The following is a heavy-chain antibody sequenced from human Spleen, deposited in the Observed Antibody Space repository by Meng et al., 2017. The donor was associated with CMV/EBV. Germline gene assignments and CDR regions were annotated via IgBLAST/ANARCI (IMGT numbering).Heavy chain of an antibody. D-gene: IGHD5-18*01. J-gene: IGHJ4*02. CDR1: GGSFSGYY. V-gene: IGHV4-34*01. CDR2: INHSGST. CDR3: ARSDGRIAPGHY. Sequence: QVQLQQWGAGLLKPSETLSLTCAVYGGSFSGYYWSWIRQPPGKGLEWIGEINHSGSTNYNPSLKNRVTISVDTFKNQFSLKLSSVTAADTAVYYCARSDGRIAPGHYWGQGTLVTVSS.